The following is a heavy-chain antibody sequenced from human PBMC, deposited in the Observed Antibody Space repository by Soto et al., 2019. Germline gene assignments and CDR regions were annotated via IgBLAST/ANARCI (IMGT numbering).Heavy chain of an antibody. D-gene: IGHD5-12*01. J-gene: IGHJ4*02. CDR2: MVPIVDTS. CDR1: GGTFSSYA. V-gene: IGHV1-69*12. CDR3: VRVVAIPGYPDN. Sequence: QVQLVQSGAEVRQPASSVKVSCKTSGGTFSSYAISWVRQAPGQGLEWMGGMVPIVDTSTYAQKIQGRVTITADESTSTAYMELSSLRSDDTAIYYCVRVVAIPGYPDNWGQGTLGTVSS.